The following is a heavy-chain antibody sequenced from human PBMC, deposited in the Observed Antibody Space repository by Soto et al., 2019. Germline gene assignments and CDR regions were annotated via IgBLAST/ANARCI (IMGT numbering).Heavy chain of an antibody. CDR3: ARASDYAWGSYRSAAFDP. CDR2: IYYSGST. V-gene: IGHV4-30-4*01. J-gene: IGHJ5*02. Sequence: TLSLTCTVSGGSVSSGSYYWSWIRQPPGKGLEWIGYIYYSGSTYYNPSLKSRVTISVDTSKNQFSLKLSSVTAADTAVYYCARASDYAWGSYRSAAFDPWGQGTLVTVS. CDR1: GGSVSSGSYY. D-gene: IGHD3-16*02.